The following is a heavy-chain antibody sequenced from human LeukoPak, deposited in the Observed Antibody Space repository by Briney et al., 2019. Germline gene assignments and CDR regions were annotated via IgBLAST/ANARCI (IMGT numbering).Heavy chain of an antibody. CDR1: GGSISSGSYY. Sequence: SQTLSLTCTVSGGSISSGSYYWSWIRQPAGKGLEWIGRIYTSGSTNYNPSLKSRVTISVGTSKNQFSLKLSSVTAADTAVYYCARETRPTNFDYWGQGTLVTVSS. CDR3: ARETRPTNFDY. V-gene: IGHV4-61*02. CDR2: IYTSGST. J-gene: IGHJ4*02.